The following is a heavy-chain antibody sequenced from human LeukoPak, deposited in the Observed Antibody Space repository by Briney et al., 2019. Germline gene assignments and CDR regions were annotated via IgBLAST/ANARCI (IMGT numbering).Heavy chain of an antibody. Sequence: QPGGSLRLSCAASGFTFSGYSLTWVRQAPGKGLEWLSYINSRSSTIYYADSVKGRFTVSRDNAKNSVYLQMNSLRAEDTAVYYCARYWGSWSADYWGQGTLVTVSS. J-gene: IGHJ4*02. CDR3: ARYWGSWSADY. CDR2: INSRSSTI. D-gene: IGHD6-13*01. CDR1: GFTFSGYS. V-gene: IGHV3-48*01.